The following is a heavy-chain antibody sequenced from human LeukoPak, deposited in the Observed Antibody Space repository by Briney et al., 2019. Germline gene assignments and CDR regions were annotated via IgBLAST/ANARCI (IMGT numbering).Heavy chain of an antibody. Sequence: TGGSLRLSCAASGFTFRNSAMHWVRQAPGRGLEYVSGITSNGGNTYYSNSVKGRFTISRDNSKNILYLQMGSLRADDMAVYYCAKWYNSLDVWGRGTTVTVSS. D-gene: IGHD1-1*01. CDR3: AKWYNSLDV. J-gene: IGHJ6*02. V-gene: IGHV3-64*01. CDR1: GFTFRNSA. CDR2: ITSNGGNT.